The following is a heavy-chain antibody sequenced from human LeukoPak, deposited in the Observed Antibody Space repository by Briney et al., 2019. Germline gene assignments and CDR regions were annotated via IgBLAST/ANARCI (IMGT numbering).Heavy chain of an antibody. D-gene: IGHD3-16*01. Sequence: GGSLRLSCAASGFSFRTYGMHWVRQAPGKGLEWVAVAYGDGSDKYYIDSVKGRFTISKDISRNTLYVQMNSLRAEDTAVYYCATGGNYYYTHWGQGTLVTVSS. CDR3: ATGGNYYYTH. J-gene: IGHJ1*01. V-gene: IGHV3-33*01. CDR2: AYGDGSDK. CDR1: GFSFRTYG.